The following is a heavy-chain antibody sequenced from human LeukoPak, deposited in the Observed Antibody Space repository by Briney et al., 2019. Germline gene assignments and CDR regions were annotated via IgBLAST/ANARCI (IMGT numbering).Heavy chain of an antibody. CDR1: GYTFTSYA. D-gene: IGHD6-19*01. V-gene: IGHV7-4-1*02. Sequence: ASVKVSCKASGYTFTSYAMNWVRQAPGQGLEWMEWINTNTGNPTYAQGFTGRFVFSLDTSVSTAYLQISSLKAEDTAVYYCARGRPYSSGWANLYNWFDPWGQGTLVTVSS. CDR2: INTNTGNP. J-gene: IGHJ5*02. CDR3: ARGRPYSSGWANLYNWFDP.